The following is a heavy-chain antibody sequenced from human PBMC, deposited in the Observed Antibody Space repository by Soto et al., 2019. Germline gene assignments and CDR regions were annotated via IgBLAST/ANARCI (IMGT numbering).Heavy chain of an antibody. J-gene: IGHJ4*02. CDR3: ARHRIEVVWRGFDF. CDR2: SSYNGGT. Sequence: ETLSLTCTVSTDSSSFTNSYWGWIRQPPGKGLQWIGSSSYNGGTFYNPSLKGRVVISFDTSKKQSSLQVTSVTAADTAVYFCARHRIEVVWRGFDFWGQGSPVTVSS. V-gene: IGHV4-39*01. CDR1: TDSSSFTNSY. D-gene: IGHD3-10*01.